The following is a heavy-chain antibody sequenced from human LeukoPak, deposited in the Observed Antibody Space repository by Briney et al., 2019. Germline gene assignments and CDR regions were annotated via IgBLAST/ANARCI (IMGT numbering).Heavy chain of an antibody. CDR2: INHSGST. CDR1: GGSFSGYY. Sequence: SETLSLTCAVYGGSFSGYYWSWIRQPPGKGLEWIGEINHSGSTNYSPSLKSRVTISVDTSKNQFSLKLSSVTAADTAVYYCARGPGLVRLGFDYWGQGTLVTVSS. J-gene: IGHJ4*02. V-gene: IGHV4-34*01. CDR3: ARGPGLVRLGFDY. D-gene: IGHD2/OR15-2a*01.